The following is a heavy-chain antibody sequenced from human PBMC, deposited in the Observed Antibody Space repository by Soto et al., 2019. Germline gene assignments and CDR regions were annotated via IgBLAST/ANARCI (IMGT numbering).Heavy chain of an antibody. CDR1: GFTVSSNY. D-gene: IGHD1-20*01. Sequence: EVQLVESGGGLIQPGGSLRLSSAASGFTVSSNYMSWVRQAPGKGLEWVSVIYSGGSTYYADSVKGRFTISRDNSKNTLYLQMNSLRAEDTAVYYCARGYNWNDGLFDYWGQGTLVTVSS. CDR3: ARGYNWNDGLFDY. CDR2: IYSGGST. J-gene: IGHJ4*02. V-gene: IGHV3-53*01.